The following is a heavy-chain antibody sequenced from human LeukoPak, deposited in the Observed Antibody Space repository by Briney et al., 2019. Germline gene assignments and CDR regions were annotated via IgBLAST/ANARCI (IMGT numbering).Heavy chain of an antibody. V-gene: IGHV3-30-3*01. CDR3: ARGSQWLVTQPNWFDP. CDR2: ISYDGSNK. D-gene: IGHD6-19*01. J-gene: IGHJ5*02. CDR1: GFTFSNYA. Sequence: GRSLRLSCAASGFTFSNYAMHWVRQAPGKGLEWVAVISYDGSNKYYADSVKGRFTISRDNSKNTLYLQMNSLRAEDTAVYYCARGSQWLVTQPNWFDPWGQGTLVTVSS.